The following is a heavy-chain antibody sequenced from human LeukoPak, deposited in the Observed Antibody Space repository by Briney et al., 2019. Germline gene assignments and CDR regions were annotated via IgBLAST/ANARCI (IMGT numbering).Heavy chain of an antibody. CDR1: GGSISSSNYY. D-gene: IGHD1/OR15-1a*01. V-gene: IGHV4-39*07. CDR3: ARGGTIRAYY. Sequence: SETLSLTCTVSGGSISSSNYYWGWIRQPPGKGLEWIGIIYYSGTTYYNPSLKSRVTISVDTSKNQFSLKLTSVTAADTAVYYCARGGTIRAYYWGQGTLVTVSS. CDR2: IYYSGTT. J-gene: IGHJ4*02.